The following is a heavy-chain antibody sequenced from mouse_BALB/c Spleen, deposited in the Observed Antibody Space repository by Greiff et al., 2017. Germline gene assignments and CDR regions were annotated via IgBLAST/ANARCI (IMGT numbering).Heavy chain of an antibody. CDR3: TRSAYDYDVNYAMDY. CDR1: GYTFTSYW. D-gene: IGHD2-4*01. CDR2: IYPGNSDT. J-gene: IGHJ4*01. Sequence: EVQLQQSGTVLARPGASVKMSCKASGYTFTSYWMHWVKQRPGQGLEWIGAIYPGNSDTSYNQKFKGKAKLTAVTSTSTAYMELSSLTNEDSAVYYCTRSAYDYDVNYAMDYWGQGTSVTVSS. V-gene: IGHV1-5*01.